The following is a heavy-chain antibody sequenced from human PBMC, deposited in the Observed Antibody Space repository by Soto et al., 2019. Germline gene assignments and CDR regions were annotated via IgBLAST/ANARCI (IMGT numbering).Heavy chain of an antibody. CDR3: GRGTSGWYAEVDS. J-gene: IGHJ4*02. Sequence: EVQLVESGGGLVQPGGALRLSCAASGFIFSNYDMHWVRRPPGKGLEWLAAIGTTGDPYYSGSVKGRFTISRENARNSWYLQVDSLTAGDTAVYFCGRGTSGWYAEVDSWGQGTVVTVSS. D-gene: IGHD6-19*01. CDR2: IGTTGDP. V-gene: IGHV3-13*05. CDR1: GFIFSNYD.